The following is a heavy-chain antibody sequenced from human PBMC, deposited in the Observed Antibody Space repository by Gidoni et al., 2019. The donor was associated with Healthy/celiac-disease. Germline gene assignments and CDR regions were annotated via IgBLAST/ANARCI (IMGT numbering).Heavy chain of an antibody. CDR2: ISGSGGST. Sequence: EVQLLESGGGLVQPGGSLRLSCAASGFPFSSYAMSWVRQAPGKGLEWVSAISGSGGSTYYADSVKGRFTISRDNSKNTLYLQMNSLRAEDTAVYYCAKDSARYSGSFIDYWGQGTLVTVSS. CDR1: GFPFSSYA. D-gene: IGHD1-26*01. CDR3: AKDSARYSGSFIDY. V-gene: IGHV3-23*01. J-gene: IGHJ4*02.